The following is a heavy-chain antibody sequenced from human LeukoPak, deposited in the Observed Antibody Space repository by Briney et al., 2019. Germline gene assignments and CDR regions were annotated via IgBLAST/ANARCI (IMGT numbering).Heavy chain of an antibody. CDR1: GGSFSGYY. CDR3: ARGGILTGYVDY. Sequence: PSETLSLTCAGYGGSFSGYYWSWIRQPPGNGLEGIGEINHSGSPNYNPSLKGRLTRSADTSKNQFSLKRSSVTGEETAVYYCARGGILTGYVDYWGQGNLVTVSS. D-gene: IGHD3-9*01. J-gene: IGHJ4*02. V-gene: IGHV4-34*01. CDR2: INHSGSP.